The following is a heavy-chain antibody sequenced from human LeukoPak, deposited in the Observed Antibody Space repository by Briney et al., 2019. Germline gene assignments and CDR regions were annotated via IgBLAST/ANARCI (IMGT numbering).Heavy chain of an antibody. D-gene: IGHD3-22*01. Sequence: GASVKVSCKASGYTFTSYDINWVRQATGQGLEWMGWMNPNSGNTGYAQKFQGRVTMTRNTSISTAYMELSSLRSEDTAVYYCARGQYYYDSSGYEDSGFDPWGQGTLVTVSS. V-gene: IGHV1-8*01. CDR1: GYTFTSYD. CDR3: ARGQYYYDSSGYEDSGFDP. J-gene: IGHJ5*02. CDR2: MNPNSGNT.